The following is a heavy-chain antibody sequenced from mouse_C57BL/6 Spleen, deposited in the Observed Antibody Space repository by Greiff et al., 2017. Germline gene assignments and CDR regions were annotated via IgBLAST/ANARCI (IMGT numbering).Heavy chain of an antibody. CDR1: GYTFTSYW. CDR3: AKRSYAMDY. V-gene: IGHV1-69*01. Sequence: QVQLQQPGAELVMPGASVKLSCKASGYTFTSYWMHWVKQRPGQGLEWIGEIDPSDSYTNYNQKFKGKSTLTVDKSSSTAYMQLSSLTSEDSAVXYCAKRSYAMDYWGQGTSVTVSS. D-gene: IGHD1-1*01. CDR2: IDPSDSYT. J-gene: IGHJ4*01.